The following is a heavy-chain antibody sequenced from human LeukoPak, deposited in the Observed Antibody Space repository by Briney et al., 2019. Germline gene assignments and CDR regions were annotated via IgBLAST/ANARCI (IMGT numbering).Heavy chain of an antibody. Sequence: SETLSLTCSVSGHSISSGYYWGWIRQPPGKGLEWIGTMYHRGSTYYNPSLKSRVTMSGDTSKNHFSLKLSSVIAADAAVYYCARHRGDNSNPRYYFYDMDVWGKGTTVTVSS. D-gene: IGHD4-11*01. CDR2: MYHRGST. V-gene: IGHV4-38-2*01. CDR1: GHSISSGYY. CDR3: ARHRGDNSNPRYYFYDMDV. J-gene: IGHJ6*03.